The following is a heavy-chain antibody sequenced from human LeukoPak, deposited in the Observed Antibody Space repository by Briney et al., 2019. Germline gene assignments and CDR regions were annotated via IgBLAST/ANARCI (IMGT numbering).Heavy chain of an antibody. CDR3: AKVDGVRSAPGRGRVDS. CDR2: ISGSGGST. CDR1: GFAFSSYV. J-gene: IGHJ4*02. Sequence: GGSLRLSCAASGFAFSSYVMTWVRQAPGPGLGWVSGISGSGGSTYDADSVKGRFTVSRDNSKSTLYLQLNSLRVEDTAVYYCAKVDGVRSAPGRGRVDSWGQGTLVTVSS. D-gene: IGHD2-15*01. V-gene: IGHV3-23*01.